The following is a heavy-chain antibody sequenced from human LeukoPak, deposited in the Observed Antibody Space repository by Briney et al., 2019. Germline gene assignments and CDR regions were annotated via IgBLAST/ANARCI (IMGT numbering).Heavy chain of an antibody. CDR1: GGSISSYY. CDR2: IYYSGST. J-gene: IGHJ6*03. D-gene: IGHD3-22*01. V-gene: IGHV4-59*01. Sequence: SETLSLTCTVSGGSISSYYWSWIRQPPGEGLEWIGYIYYSGSTNYNPSLKSRVTISVDTSKNQFSLKLSSVTAADTAVYYCARDQYYYDSSGSYYYYMDVWGKGTTVTVSS. CDR3: ARDQYYYDSSGSYYYYMDV.